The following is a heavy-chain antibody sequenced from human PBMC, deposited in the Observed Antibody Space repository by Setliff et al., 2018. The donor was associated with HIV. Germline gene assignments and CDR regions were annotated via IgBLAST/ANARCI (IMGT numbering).Heavy chain of an antibody. Sequence: ASGKVSCKASGFTFTNSAVQWVRQARGQRLEWIGWIVVGSGNTNYAQKFQERVTITRDMSTSRAYMELSGLRTEDTAVYYCAADPQTGTTSYDAFDIWGQGTVVTVSS. CDR2: IVVGSGNT. CDR3: AADPQTGTTSYDAFDI. J-gene: IGHJ3*02. V-gene: IGHV1-58*01. D-gene: IGHD1-7*01. CDR1: GFTFTNSA.